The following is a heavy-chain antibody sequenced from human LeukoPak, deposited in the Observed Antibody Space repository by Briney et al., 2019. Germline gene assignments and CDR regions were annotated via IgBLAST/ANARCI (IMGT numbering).Heavy chain of an antibody. CDR2: IKQDGSEK. CDR3: AKETGYSSGWPAYFDY. J-gene: IGHJ4*02. CDR1: GFTFSSYW. V-gene: IGHV3-7*01. Sequence: GGSLRLSCAASGFTFSSYWMSWVRQAPGKGLERVANIKQDGSEKYYVDSVKGRFTISRDNAKNSLYLQMNSLRAEDTAVYYCAKETGYSSGWPAYFDYWGQGTLVTVSS. D-gene: IGHD6-19*01.